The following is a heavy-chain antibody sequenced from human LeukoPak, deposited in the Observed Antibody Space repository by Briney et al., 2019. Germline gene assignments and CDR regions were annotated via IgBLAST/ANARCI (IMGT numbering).Heavy chain of an antibody. CDR2: IHYSGNT. J-gene: IGHJ4*02. CDR1: GGSITSDY. V-gene: IGHV4-59*08. D-gene: IGHD5-18*01. Sequence: SETLSLTCTVSGGSITSDYWSWIRQPPGKGLEWIGYIHYSGNTKYNPSLESRVTMSVDTSKNQFSLKVSSVTAADTAVCYCARGNAARRSAMAMYHFDYWGQGILVTVSS. CDR3: ARGNAARRSAMAMYHFDY.